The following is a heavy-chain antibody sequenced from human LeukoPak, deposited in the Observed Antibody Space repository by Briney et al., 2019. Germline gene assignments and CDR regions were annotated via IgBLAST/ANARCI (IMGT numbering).Heavy chain of an antibody. CDR2: IIPILGIA. J-gene: IGHJ3*02. CDR3: ASEYCSGGSCYSQYAFDI. D-gene: IGHD2-15*01. V-gene: IGHV1-69*04. CDR1: GGTFSSYA. Sequence: ASVKVSCKASGGTFSSYAISWARQAPGQGLEWMGRIIPILGIANYAQKFQGRVTITADKSTSTAYMELSSLRSEDTAVYYCASEYCSGGSCYSQYAFDIWGQGTMVTVSS.